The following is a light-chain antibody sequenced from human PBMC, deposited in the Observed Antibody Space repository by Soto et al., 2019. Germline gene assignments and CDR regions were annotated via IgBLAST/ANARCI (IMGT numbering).Light chain of an antibody. CDR2: GAS. Sequence: ESVLTQSPGTLSLSPGERATLPCRASQRVTNDYLAWYQQKPGQAPRILIYGASNRPAGVPERFIGSGSGTDFTLTIDRLEPEHFAVYYCQQYGRFYVYSFGQGTRLEI. J-gene: IGKJ2*03. V-gene: IGKV3-20*01. CDR1: QRVTNDY. CDR3: QQYGRFYVYS.